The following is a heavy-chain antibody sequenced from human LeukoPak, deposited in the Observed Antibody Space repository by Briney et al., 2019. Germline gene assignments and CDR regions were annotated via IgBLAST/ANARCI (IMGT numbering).Heavy chain of an antibody. D-gene: IGHD3-9*01. J-gene: IGHJ4*02. CDR1: GYTFTGQY. V-gene: IGHV1-2*02. Sequence: SVHVSCKASGYTFTGQYIHWVRQAPAHPREGVGWVNPNSDGTHYAQKFQGRVTMSTDTSTSTAYMELRGLRSDDTAVYYCARDRPRYDILTGYRPLDYWGQGTLVTVSS. CDR3: ARDRPRYDILTGYRPLDY. CDR2: VNPNSDGT.